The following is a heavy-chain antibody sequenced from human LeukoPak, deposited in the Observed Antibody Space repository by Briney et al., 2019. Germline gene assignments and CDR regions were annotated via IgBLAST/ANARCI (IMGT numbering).Heavy chain of an antibody. CDR1: GYTLTELS. J-gene: IGHJ4*02. CDR2: FDPEDGET. D-gene: IGHD3-10*01. CDR3: ATDCPGAGSGRYYYFDY. V-gene: IGHV1-24*01. Sequence: ASVKVSCKVSGYTLTELSMHWVRQAPGKGLEWMGGFDPEDGETIYAQKFQGRVTMTEDTSTDTAYMELSSLRSEDTAVYYCATDCPGAGSGRYYYFDYWGQGTLVTVSS.